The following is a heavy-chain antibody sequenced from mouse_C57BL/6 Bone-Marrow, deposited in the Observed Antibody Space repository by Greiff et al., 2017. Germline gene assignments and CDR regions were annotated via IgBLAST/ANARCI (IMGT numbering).Heavy chain of an antibody. CDR2: LDPSDSYT. J-gene: IGHJ3*01. Sequence: QVQLQQPGAELVMPGASVKLSCKASGYTFTSYWMHWVKQRPGQGLEWIGELDPSDSYTKYNQKFMGKSTLTADTSSSTAYMQLSSLTSESSAVYYCERENCYYGSAWFAYWGQGTLVTVSA. CDR1: GYTFTSYW. CDR3: ERENCYYGSAWFAY. V-gene: IGHV1-69*01. D-gene: IGHD1-1*01.